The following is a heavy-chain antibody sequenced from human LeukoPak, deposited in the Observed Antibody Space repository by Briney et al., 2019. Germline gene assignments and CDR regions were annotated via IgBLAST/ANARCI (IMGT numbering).Heavy chain of an antibody. J-gene: IGHJ4*02. D-gene: IGHD1-26*01. Sequence: PGGSLRLSCAASGFTFSSYEMNWVRQAPGKGLEWLSYISSSGSAIYYADSVKGRFTISRDNAKNTLYLQMNSLRAEDTAVYYCARDTDSGGYGWGQGTLVTVSS. CDR3: ARDTDSGGYG. CDR2: ISSSGSAI. V-gene: IGHV3-48*03. CDR1: GFTFSSYE.